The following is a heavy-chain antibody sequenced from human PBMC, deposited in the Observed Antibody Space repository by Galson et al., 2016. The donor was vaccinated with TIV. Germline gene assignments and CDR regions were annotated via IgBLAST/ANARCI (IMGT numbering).Heavy chain of an antibody. CDR3: LSSLLDY. CDR1: GFNFSNYG. J-gene: IGHJ4*02. CDR2: IRYDGTKK. Sequence: SLRLSCAASGFNFSNYGIHWVRQAPGKGLESVAFIRYDGTKKNYVESVKGRFSISRDNSKNMAYLEINGLRPEDPAVYYCLSSLLDYWGQGTLVIVSS. V-gene: IGHV3-30*02.